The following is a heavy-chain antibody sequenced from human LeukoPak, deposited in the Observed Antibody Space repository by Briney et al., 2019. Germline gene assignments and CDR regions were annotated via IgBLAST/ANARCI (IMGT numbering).Heavy chain of an antibody. J-gene: IGHJ3*02. CDR3: ARTYYYDSSGYSDAFDI. Sequence: ASVKVSCKASGHTFTGYYMHWVRQAPGQGLEWMGWINPNSGGTNYAQKFQGRVTMTRDTSISTAYMELSRLRSDDTAVYYCARTYYYDSSGYSDAFDIWGQGTMVTVSS. CDR2: INPNSGGT. D-gene: IGHD3-22*01. CDR1: GHTFTGYY. V-gene: IGHV1-2*02.